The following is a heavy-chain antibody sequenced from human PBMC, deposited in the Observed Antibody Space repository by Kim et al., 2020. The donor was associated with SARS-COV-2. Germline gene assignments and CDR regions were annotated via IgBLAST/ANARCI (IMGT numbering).Heavy chain of an antibody. D-gene: IGHD3-10*01. V-gene: IGHV1-69*04. CDR1: GGTFSSYA. CDR2: IIPILAIA. J-gene: IGHJ4*02. CDR3: ARDWYYGSGSYYNANYFDY. Sequence: SVKVSCKASGGTFSSYAISWVRQAPGQGLEWMGRIIPILAIANYPQKFQGRVTITADKSTSTAYMELSSLRSEDTAVYYCARDWYYGSGSYYNANYFDYWGQGTLVTVSS.